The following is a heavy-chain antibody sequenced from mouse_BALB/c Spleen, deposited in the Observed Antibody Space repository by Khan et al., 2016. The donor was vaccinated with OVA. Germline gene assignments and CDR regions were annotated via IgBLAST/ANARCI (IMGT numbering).Heavy chain of an antibody. V-gene: IGHV5-6-5*01. CDR3: SGGDCRGRGDFDV. CDR2: ISSGGST. Sequence: EVELVESGGGLVKPGGSLKLSCAASGFTFSIYAMSWVRQTPEKRLEWVASISSGGSTYYPDSVKGRFTIARADGRHNLNLQMIRLESEDTAMYYCSGGDCRGRGDFDVWGAGTTVTVSS. J-gene: IGHJ1*01. CDR1: GFTFSIYA.